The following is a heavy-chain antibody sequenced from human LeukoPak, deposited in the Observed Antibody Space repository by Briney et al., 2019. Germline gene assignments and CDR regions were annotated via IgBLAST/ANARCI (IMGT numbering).Heavy chain of an antibody. CDR2: MSLDVDNE. Sequence: GTSLRLSCAASGFTFSGRVIHWVRQAPGKGLEWAALMSLDVDNEIYADSVRGRFTVSTDNSRNTVYLQMNSLRTEDTAIYYCAREFHSSGHAGTFDIWGQGTMVTVSS. CDR3: AREFHSSGHAGTFDI. D-gene: IGHD3-22*01. CDR1: GFTFSGRV. J-gene: IGHJ3*02. V-gene: IGHV3-30-3*01.